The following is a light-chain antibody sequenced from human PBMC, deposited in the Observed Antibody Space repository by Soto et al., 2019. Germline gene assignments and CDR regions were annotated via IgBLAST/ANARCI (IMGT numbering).Light chain of an antibody. Sequence: QSALTQPASVSVSPGQSITISCTGTSSDVGGYNYVSWYQQHPGKVPKLMIFDVSDRPSGVSNRFSGSKSGNTASLTISGLQAEDEADYYCSSYTSSSTLVFGGGTKLTVL. CDR1: SSDVGGYNY. CDR2: DVS. CDR3: SSYTSSSTLV. V-gene: IGLV2-14*01. J-gene: IGLJ2*01.